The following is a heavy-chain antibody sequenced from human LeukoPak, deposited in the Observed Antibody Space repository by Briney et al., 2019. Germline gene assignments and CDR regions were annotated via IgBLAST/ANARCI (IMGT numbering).Heavy chain of an antibody. Sequence: PGGSLRLSCAVSGFTFSSYSMNWVRQAPGKGLEWVSSISSSSSYIYYADSVKGRFTISRDNAKNSLYLQMNSLRAEDTAVYYCASYDSIAAAGLEGIWGQGTMVTVSS. D-gene: IGHD6-13*01. V-gene: IGHV3-21*01. CDR3: ASYDSIAAAGLEGI. J-gene: IGHJ3*02. CDR1: GFTFSSYS. CDR2: ISSSSSYI.